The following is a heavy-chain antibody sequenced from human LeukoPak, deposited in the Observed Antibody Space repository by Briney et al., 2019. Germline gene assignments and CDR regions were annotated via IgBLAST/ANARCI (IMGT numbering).Heavy chain of an antibody. CDR3: ASRGSSEYYYDSSGYYGAS. J-gene: IGHJ4*02. Sequence: ASVKVSCKASGGTFSSYAISWVRQAPGQGLEWMGGITPIFGTANYAQKFQGRVTITADESTSTAYMELSSLRSEDTAVYYCASRGSSEYYYDSSGYYGASWGQGTLVTVSS. CDR1: GGTFSSYA. CDR2: ITPIFGTA. D-gene: IGHD3-22*01. V-gene: IGHV1-69*13.